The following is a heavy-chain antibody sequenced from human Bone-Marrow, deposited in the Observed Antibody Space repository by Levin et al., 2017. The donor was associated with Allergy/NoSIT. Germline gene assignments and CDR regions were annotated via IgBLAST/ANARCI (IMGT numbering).Heavy chain of an antibody. CDR2: IIPFFGTL. CDR3: ARVKVPGPTDPPPAFDL. CDR1: GGTFSDYA. J-gene: IGHJ3*01. V-gene: IGHV1-69*13. D-gene: IGHD2-2*01. Sequence: PEASVKVSCKASGGTFSDYAITWVRQAPGQGLEWMGGIIPFFGTLHYAQKFQARVTITADSSTSTAYMSLNSLTSEDTALYYCARVKVPGPTDPPPAFDLWGQGTMVTVSS.